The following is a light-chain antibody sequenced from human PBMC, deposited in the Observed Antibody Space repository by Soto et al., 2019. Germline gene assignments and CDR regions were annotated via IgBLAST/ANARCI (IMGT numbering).Light chain of an antibody. CDR2: QAS. J-gene: IGKJ1*01. Sequence: SASVGYIVTITFLASQSIRRFLAWYQQKPGKAPKLLIYQASNLESGVPSRFSGSGSGTEFTLKIRSLQPDDLAVYYCKHYNYYRWKFVQGTXVEIK. V-gene: IGKV1-5*03. CDR1: QSIRRF. CDR3: KHYNYYRWK.